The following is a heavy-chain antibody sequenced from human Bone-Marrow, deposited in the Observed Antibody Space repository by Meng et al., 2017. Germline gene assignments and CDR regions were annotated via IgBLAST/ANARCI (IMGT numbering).Heavy chain of an antibody. J-gene: IGHJ4*02. CDR3: ARQYGSGSYYKHIDY. CDR2: ISHDGSNK. Sequence: GESLKISCAASGFTLGTYAIHWVRQAPGKGLEWVAVISHDGSNKYYADSVKGRFSISRDNSKNSLYLQMNSLRAEDTAVYYCARQYGSGSYYKHIDYWGQGTLVTVSS. V-gene: IGHV3-30*04. D-gene: IGHD3-10*01. CDR1: GFTLGTYA.